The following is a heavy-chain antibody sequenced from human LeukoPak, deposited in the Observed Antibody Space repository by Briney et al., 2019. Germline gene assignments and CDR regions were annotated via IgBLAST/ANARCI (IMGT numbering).Heavy chain of an antibody. J-gene: IGHJ3*02. Sequence: SVKVSCKASGGTFSSYAISRVRQAPGQGLEWMGGIIPIFGTANYAQKFQGRVTITADESTSTAYMELSSLRSEDTAVYYCASGIAAAGLFDIWGQGTMVTVSS. V-gene: IGHV1-69*13. CDR2: IIPIFGTA. D-gene: IGHD6-13*01. CDR1: GGTFSSYA. CDR3: ASGIAAAGLFDI.